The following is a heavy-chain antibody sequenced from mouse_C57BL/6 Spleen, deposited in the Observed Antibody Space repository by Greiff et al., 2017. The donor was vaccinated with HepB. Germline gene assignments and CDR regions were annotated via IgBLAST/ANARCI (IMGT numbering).Heavy chain of an antibody. CDR3: ARQEYDYVLDY. CDR2: ISNGGGST. Sequence: EVQRVESGGGLVQPGGSLKLSCAASGFTFSDHYMYWVRQTPEKRLEWVAYISNGGGSTYYPDTVKGRFTISRDNAKNTLYLQMSRLKSEDTAMYYCARQEYDYVLDYWGQGTTLTVSS. J-gene: IGHJ2*01. D-gene: IGHD2-4*01. V-gene: IGHV5-12*01. CDR1: GFTFSDHY.